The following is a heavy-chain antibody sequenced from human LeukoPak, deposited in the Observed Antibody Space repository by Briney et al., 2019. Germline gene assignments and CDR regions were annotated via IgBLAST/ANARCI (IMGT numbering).Heavy chain of an antibody. Sequence: AGGSLRLSCAASGFTFSSYAMHWVRQAPGKGLEYVSAISSNGGSTYYANSVKGRFTISRDNSKNTLYLQMGSLRAEDMAVYYCARAMIVVVISDAFDIWGQGTMVTVSS. V-gene: IGHV3-64*01. CDR2: ISSNGGST. CDR3: ARAMIVVVISDAFDI. D-gene: IGHD3-22*01. J-gene: IGHJ3*02. CDR1: GFTFSSYA.